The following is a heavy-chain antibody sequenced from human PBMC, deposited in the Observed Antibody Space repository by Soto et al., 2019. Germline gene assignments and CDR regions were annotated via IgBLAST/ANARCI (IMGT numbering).Heavy chain of an antibody. Sequence: SVKVSCKASGGTFSSYTISWVRQAPGQGLEWMGRIIPILGIANYAQKFQGRVTITADKSTSTAYMELSSLRSEDTAVYYCARDVRPYSSSSLGPFRYWGQGTLVTVSS. CDR3: ARDVRPYSSSSLGPFRY. CDR1: GGTFSSYT. V-gene: IGHV1-69*04. D-gene: IGHD6-6*01. CDR2: IIPILGIA. J-gene: IGHJ4*02.